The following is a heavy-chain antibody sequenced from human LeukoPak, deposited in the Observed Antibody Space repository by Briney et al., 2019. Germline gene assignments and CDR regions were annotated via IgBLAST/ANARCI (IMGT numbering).Heavy chain of an antibody. J-gene: IGHJ6*03. V-gene: IGHV3-23*01. D-gene: IGHD5-18*01. CDR3: AKAAAMVTAYYYYYYMDV. CDR1: GFTFSSYA. Sequence: GGSLRLSCAASGFTFSSYAMSWVRQAPGKGLEWVSAISGSGGSTYYADSVKGRFTISRDNSKNTLYLQMNSLRAEDTAVYYCAKAAAMVTAYYYYYYMDVWGKGNTVTVSS. CDR2: ISGSGGST.